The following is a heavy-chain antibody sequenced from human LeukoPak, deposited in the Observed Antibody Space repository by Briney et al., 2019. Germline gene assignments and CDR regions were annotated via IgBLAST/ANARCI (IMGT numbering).Heavy chain of an antibody. CDR2: IYTSGSA. CDR1: GGSTSSGSYY. V-gene: IGHV4-61*02. J-gene: IGHJ4*02. D-gene: IGHD2-2*01. Sequence: SETLSLTCTVSGGSTSSGSYYWSWIRQPAGKGLEWIGRIYTSGSANYNPPLKSRVTISVDSSRNHFSLKLNSVTAADTAVYYCARRGPHCSSTSCYVEYFDYWGQGTLVTVSS. CDR3: ARRGPHCSSTSCYVEYFDY.